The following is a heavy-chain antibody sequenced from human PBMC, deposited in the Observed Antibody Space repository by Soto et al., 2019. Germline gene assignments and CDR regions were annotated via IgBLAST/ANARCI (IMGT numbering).Heavy chain of an antibody. CDR2: VSRAGTYT. CDR1: GFTFSSYA. J-gene: IGHJ5*02. D-gene: IGHD3-16*01. Sequence: EVQLLESGGDVVRPGGSLRLSCASSGFTFSSYAMGWVRQAPGKGLAWVAGVSRAGTYTFYADSVRGRFSISRDNSRDTVDLYMNALRGDDTAVYFCVKYTVTEDLGESWGQGTLVSVSS. CDR3: VKYTVTEDLGES. V-gene: IGHV3-23*01.